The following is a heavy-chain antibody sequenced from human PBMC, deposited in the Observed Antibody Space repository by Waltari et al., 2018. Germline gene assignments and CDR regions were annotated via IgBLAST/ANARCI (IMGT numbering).Heavy chain of an antibody. V-gene: IGHV3-23*01. CDR3: AKRVGSTPTRLHYFDY. J-gene: IGHJ4*02. CDR1: GFTFNNYA. CDR2: ILGSGGAT. Sequence: EVQLLESGGGLVQPGGSLRLSCAASGFTFNNYAMSWVRQAPGEGLEWVSSILGSGGATYYSDSVKGRFTISRDNSENTLCLQMNSLRADDTAVYYCAKRVGSTPTRLHYFDYWGQGTLVTVSS. D-gene: IGHD1-26*01.